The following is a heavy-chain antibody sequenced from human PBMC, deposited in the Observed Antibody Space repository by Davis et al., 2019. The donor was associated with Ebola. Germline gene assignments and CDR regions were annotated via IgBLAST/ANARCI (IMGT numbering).Heavy chain of an antibody. D-gene: IGHD5-18*01. Sequence: GESLKISCAASGFTVSSNHMSWVRQAPGKGLEWVANIKQDGSEKYYVDSVKGRFTISRDNAKNSLYLQMNTLRVEDTAIYYCVPGTWIRGQGTLVTVSS. J-gene: IGHJ4*02. CDR1: GFTVSSNH. V-gene: IGHV3-7*01. CDR3: VPGTWI. CDR2: IKQDGSEK.